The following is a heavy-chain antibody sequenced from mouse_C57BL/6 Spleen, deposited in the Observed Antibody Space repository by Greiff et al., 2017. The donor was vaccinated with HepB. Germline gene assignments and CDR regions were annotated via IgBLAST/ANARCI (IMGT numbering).Heavy chain of an antibody. CDR3: GRDGLNHYFDY. D-gene: IGHD2-2*01. CDR1: GYTFTSYW. Sequence: VQLQQSGAELAKPGASVKLSCKASGYTFTSYWMHWVKQRPGQGLEWIGYINPSSGYTKYNQKFKDKATLTADKSSSTAYMQLSSLTYEASAVYSFGRDGLNHYFDYWGQGTTLTFSS. J-gene: IGHJ2*01. CDR2: INPSSGYT. V-gene: IGHV1-7*01.